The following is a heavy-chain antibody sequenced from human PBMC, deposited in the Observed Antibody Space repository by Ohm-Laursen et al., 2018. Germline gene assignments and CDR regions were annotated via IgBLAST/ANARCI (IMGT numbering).Heavy chain of an antibody. CDR3: AKEAIGGFDI. J-gene: IGHJ3*02. D-gene: IGHD2-15*01. CDR1: GFTFSSYE. CDR2: ISSSGSTI. Sequence: SLRLSCTASGFTFSSYEMNWVRQAPGKGLEWVSYISSSGSTIYYADSVKGRFTISRDNAKSSLYLQMNSLRPEDTALYYCAKEAIGGFDIWGQGTMVTVSS. V-gene: IGHV3-48*03.